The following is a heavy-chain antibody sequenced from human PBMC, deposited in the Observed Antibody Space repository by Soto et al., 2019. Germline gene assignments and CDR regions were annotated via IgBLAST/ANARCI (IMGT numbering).Heavy chain of an antibody. CDR2: IYPGDSDT. V-gene: IGHV5-51*01. J-gene: IGHJ6*03. CDR1: GYRFTSYL. Sequence: PGESLKISCQGSGYRFTSYLIGWVRPLTGKGLEWMGIIYPGDSDTRYSPSFQGQVTISADKSISTAYLQWSSLKASDTAMYYCARRVRSNENYYYYYYMDVWGKGTTVTVSS. D-gene: IGHD1-1*01. CDR3: ARRVRSNENYYYYYYMDV.